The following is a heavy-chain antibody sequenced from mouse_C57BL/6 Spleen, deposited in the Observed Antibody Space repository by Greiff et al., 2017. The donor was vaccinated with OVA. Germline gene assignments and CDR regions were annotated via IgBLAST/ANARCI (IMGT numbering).Heavy chain of an antibody. Sequence: QVQLQQPGAELVRPGSSVKLSCKASGYTFTSYWMHWVKQRPIQGLEWIGNIDPSDSETHYNQKFKDKATLTVDKSSSTAYMQLSSLTSEDSAVYYCARKDDEAWFAYWGQGTLVTVSA. J-gene: IGHJ3*01. CDR3: ARKDDEAWFAY. V-gene: IGHV1-52*01. CDR2: IDPSDSET. D-gene: IGHD2-12*01. CDR1: GYTFTSYW.